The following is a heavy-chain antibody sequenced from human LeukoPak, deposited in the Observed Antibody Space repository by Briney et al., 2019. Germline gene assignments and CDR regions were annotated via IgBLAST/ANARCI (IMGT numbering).Heavy chain of an antibody. J-gene: IGHJ5*02. CDR3: ARDAGDCSSTSCYWRGHRFDP. V-gene: IGHV1-69*04. Sequence: SVKVSCKASGGTFSSYTISWVRQAPGQGLEWMGRIIPILGIANYAQKFQGRVTITADKSTSTAYMELSSLRSEDTAVYYCARDAGDCSSTSCYWRGHRFDPWGQGTLVTVSS. D-gene: IGHD2-2*01. CDR2: IIPILGIA. CDR1: GGTFSSYT.